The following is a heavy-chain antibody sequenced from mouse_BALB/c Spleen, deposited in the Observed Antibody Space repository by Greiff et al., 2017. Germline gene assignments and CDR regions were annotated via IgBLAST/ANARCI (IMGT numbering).Heavy chain of an antibody. D-gene: IGHD2-12*01. CDR1: GFSLTSYG. CDR3: ARGDLRRGAWCAY. Sequence: QVQLKESGPGLVAPSQSLSITCTVSGFSLTSYGVHWVRQPPGKGLEWLGVIWAGGSTNYNSALMSRLSISKDNSKSQVFLKMNSLQTDDTAMYYCARGDLRRGAWCAYWGQGTLVTVSA. V-gene: IGHV2-9*02. J-gene: IGHJ3*01. CDR2: IWAGGST.